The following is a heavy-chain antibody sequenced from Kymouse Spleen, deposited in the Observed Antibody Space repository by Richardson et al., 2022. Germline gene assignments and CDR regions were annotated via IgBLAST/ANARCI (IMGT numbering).Heavy chain of an antibody. Sequence: EVQLVESGGGLVQPGRSLRLSCAASGFTFDDYAMHWVRQAPGKGLEWVSGISWNSGSIGYADSVKGRFTISRDNAKNSLYLQMNSLRAEDTALYYCAKDSGYDYFDYWGQGTLVTVSS. CDR3: AKDSGYDYFDY. CDR1: GFTFDDYA. D-gene: IGHD5-12*01. V-gene: IGHV3-9*01. J-gene: IGHJ4*02. CDR2: ISWNSGSI.